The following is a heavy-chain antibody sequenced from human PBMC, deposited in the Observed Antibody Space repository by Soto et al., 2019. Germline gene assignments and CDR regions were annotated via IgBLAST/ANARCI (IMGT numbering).Heavy chain of an antibody. V-gene: IGHV3-30*18. CDR2: ISYDGSNK. CDR1: GFSFSSYG. Sequence: QPGGSLRLSCAASGFSFSSYGMHWVRQAPGKGLEWVAVISYDGSNKYYVDSVKGRFTISRDNSKNTLFLQMNSLRADDTAVYYCAKAMDTRDIDYWGQGTLVTVSS. J-gene: IGHJ4*02. CDR3: AKAMDTRDIDY.